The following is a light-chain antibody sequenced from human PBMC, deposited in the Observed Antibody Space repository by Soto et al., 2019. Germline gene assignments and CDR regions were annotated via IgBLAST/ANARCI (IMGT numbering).Light chain of an antibody. CDR2: DAS. CDR1: QSISSW. V-gene: IGKV1-5*01. Sequence: DIQMTQSPSTLSASVGDRVTITCRASQSISSWLAWYQQKPGTAPKLLIYDASSLESGVPSRFSGRGSGTEFTLTISSLQPDDFATYYCHSETFGQGTKVEIK. CDR3: HSET. J-gene: IGKJ1*01.